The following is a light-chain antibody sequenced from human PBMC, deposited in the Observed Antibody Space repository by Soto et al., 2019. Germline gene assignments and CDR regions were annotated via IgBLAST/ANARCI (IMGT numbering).Light chain of an antibody. V-gene: IGKV3-11*01. CDR1: QSVSTF. J-gene: IGKJ1*01. CDR3: QHYNSYSEA. Sequence: EIVLTQSPGTLSLSPGERATLSCRASQSVSTFLAWYQQKPGQAPRLLIYDVSKRAPGIPARFSGSGSGTDFTLTISSLEPEDFATYYCQHYNSYSEAFGQGPKVELK. CDR2: DVS.